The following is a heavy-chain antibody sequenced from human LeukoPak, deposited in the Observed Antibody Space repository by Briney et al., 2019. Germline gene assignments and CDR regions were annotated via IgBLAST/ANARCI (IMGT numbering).Heavy chain of an antibody. J-gene: IGHJ4*02. V-gene: IGHV1-18*01. D-gene: IGHD1-26*01. CDR1: GYTFTSYG. CDR2: ISAYNGNT. CDR3: ARIGYSGSYWGTEYYFDY. Sequence: ASVKVSCKASGYTFTSYGISWVRQAPGQGLEWMGWISAYNGNTNYAQKLQGRVTMSTDTSTSTAYMELRSLRSDDTAVYYCARIGYSGSYWGTEYYFDYWGQGTLVTVSS.